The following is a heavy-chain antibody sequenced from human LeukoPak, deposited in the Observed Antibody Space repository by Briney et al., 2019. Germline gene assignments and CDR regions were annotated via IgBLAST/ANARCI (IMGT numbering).Heavy chain of an antibody. CDR3: ARHASVSGNWPRPLDY. D-gene: IGHD3-3*01. CDR2: IYYSGST. CDR1: GGSISSSSYY. V-gene: IGHV4-39*01. J-gene: IGHJ4*02. Sequence: MTSATLSLTCTVSGGSISSSSYYWGWVRQPPGKGLEWIANIYYSGSTYYSPSLRSRVTISVDTSKNQFSLKLTSVTAADAAVYYCARHASVSGNWPRPLDYWGQGSLVTVSS.